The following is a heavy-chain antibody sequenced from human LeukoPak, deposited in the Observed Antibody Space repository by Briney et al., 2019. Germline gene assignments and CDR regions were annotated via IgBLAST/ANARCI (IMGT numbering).Heavy chain of an antibody. D-gene: IGHD6-19*01. J-gene: IGHJ5*02. CDR2: IYTSGST. CDR1: GGSISSYY. Sequence: SETLSLTCTVSGGSISSYYWSWMRQPAGKGREWIGRIYTSGSTNYNTSLKSRVTMSVDTSKNQFSLKLSSVTAADTAVYYCARDVFPVDSSGWYGGGYNWFDPWGQGTLVTVSS. CDR3: ARDVFPVDSSGWYGGGYNWFDP. V-gene: IGHV4-4*07.